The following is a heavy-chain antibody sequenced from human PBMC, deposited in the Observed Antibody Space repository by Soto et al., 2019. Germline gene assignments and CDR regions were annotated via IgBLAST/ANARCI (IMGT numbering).Heavy chain of an antibody. J-gene: IGHJ5*02. V-gene: IGHV1-69*13. CDR1: GGTFSSYA. CDR3: AREEPINTGYSYNWFDP. D-gene: IGHD1-26*01. Sequence: GASVKVSCKASGGTFSSYAISWVRQAPGQGLEWMGGIIPIFGTANYAQKFQGRVTITADESTSTAYMEPSSLRSEDTAVYYCAREEPINTGYSYNWFDPWGQGTLVTVSS. CDR2: IIPIFGTA.